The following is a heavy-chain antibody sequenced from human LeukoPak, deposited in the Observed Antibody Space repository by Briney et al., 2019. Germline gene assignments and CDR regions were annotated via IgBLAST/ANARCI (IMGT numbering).Heavy chain of an antibody. CDR2: INHSGST. V-gene: IGHV4-34*01. Sequence: SETLSLTCAVYGGSFSGYYWSWIRQPPGKGLEWIGEINHSGSTNYNPSLKSRVTISVDTSKNQFSLKLSSVTAADTAVYYCAKAVVATFETESTTLVRIPCYFDYWGQGTLVTVSS. D-gene: IGHD2/OR15-2a*01. CDR1: GGSFSGYY. CDR3: AKAVVATFETESTTLVRIPCYFDY. J-gene: IGHJ4*02.